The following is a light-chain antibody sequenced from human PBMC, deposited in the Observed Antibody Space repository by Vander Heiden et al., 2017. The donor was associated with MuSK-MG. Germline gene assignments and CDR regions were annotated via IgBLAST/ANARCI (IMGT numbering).Light chain of an antibody. CDR2: SAS. CDR3: QQDNNFPPYA. V-gene: IGKV1-12*01. J-gene: IGKJ2*01. Sequence: DIHMTQSRSSVSASVGDRVTITCRASQDIRTWLDWYQQNLGKAIKLLIYSASSWQWVDASRFSDNEYGTDFTLTISSRQPEHFAAYCCQQDNNFPPYAFGEGTEVDIK. CDR1: QDIRTW.